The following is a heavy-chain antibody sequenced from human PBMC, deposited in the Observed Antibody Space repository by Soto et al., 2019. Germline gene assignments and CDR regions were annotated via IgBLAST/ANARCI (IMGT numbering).Heavy chain of an antibody. V-gene: IGHV2-5*02. CDR2: IYWDDNK. CDR1: GFSLSTSGVA. Sequence: QITLKESGPTLVKPTQTLTLTCTFSGFSLSTSGVAVGWIRQPPGKALECLALIYWDDNKRYSPSLQSRITLPXDTSKNQVVLTMTNMDPVDTATYYCAHRYSSSYDYWGQGILVTVSS. J-gene: IGHJ4*02. CDR3: AHRYSSSYDY. D-gene: IGHD6-13*01.